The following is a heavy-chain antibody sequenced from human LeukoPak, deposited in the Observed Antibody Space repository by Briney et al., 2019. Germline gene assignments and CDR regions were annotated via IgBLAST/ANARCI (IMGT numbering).Heavy chain of an antibody. CDR1: GGSISSGDYY. V-gene: IGHV4-30-4*08. Sequence: PSETLSLTCTVSGGSISSGDYYWSWIRQPPGKGLEWIGYIYYSGSTYYNPSLKSQVTISVDTSKNQFSLKLSSATAADTAVYYCAAGGYSSSMDLYFDYWGQGTLVTVSS. CDR3: AAGGYSSSMDLYFDY. CDR2: IYYSGST. D-gene: IGHD6-6*01. J-gene: IGHJ4*02.